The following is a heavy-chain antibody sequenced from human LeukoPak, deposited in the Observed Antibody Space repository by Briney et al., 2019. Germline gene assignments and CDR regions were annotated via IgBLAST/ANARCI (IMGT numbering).Heavy chain of an antibody. CDR1: GGSISSGDYY. J-gene: IGHJ6*02. D-gene: IGHD3-10*01. V-gene: IGHV4-30-4*01. CDR3: ARGGYYGSGSVPINYYYYYGMDV. Sequence: PSQTLSLTCTVSGGSISSGDYYWSWIRQPPGKGLEWIGYIYYSGSTYYNPSLKSRVTISVDTSKNQFSLKLSSVTAADTAVYYCARGGYYGSGSVPINYYYYYGMDVWGQGTTVTVSS. CDR2: IYYSGST.